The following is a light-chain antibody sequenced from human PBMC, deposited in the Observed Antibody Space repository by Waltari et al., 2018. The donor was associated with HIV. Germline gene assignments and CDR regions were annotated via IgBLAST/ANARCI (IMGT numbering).Light chain of an antibody. CDR1: SSDVGGYNR. Sequence: QSALTQPPSVSGSPGQSVTISCPGTSSDVGGYNRVTCYQQPPGTVPKVIIYEVSNRPSGVPDRFSGSKSGNTASLTISGLQAEDEADYYCNSFTSSTTYVFGTGTKVTVL. CDR3: NSFTSSTTYV. V-gene: IGLV2-18*02. J-gene: IGLJ1*01. CDR2: EVS.